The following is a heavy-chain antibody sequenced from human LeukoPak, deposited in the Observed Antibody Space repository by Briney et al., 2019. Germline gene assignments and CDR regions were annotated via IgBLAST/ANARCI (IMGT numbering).Heavy chain of an antibody. CDR1: GASITNYY. CDR2: ISYSGLT. J-gene: IGHJ4*02. CDR3: GRHSPNHNYATGGVDF. V-gene: IGHV4-59*08. D-gene: IGHD4-11*01. Sequence: PSETLSLTCAVSGASITNYYWSWIRQPPGKGLEWIGYISYSGLTSYNASLKSRVLISIDTSKSQFSLKLTSLTAADTAVYFCGRHSPNHNYATGGVDFWGQGTLVTVSS.